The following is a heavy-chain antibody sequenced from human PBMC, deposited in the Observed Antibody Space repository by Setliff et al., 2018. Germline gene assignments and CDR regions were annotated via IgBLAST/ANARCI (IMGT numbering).Heavy chain of an antibody. Sequence: ASVKVSCKASGATFSSYGISWVRQAPGQGLEWMGGTFPMFGTTEYAQKFQGRLTIITDESTNTAFMQLSSLRSDDTAVCYCVREGVDSRSSTDYRYYMDVWGKGTTVTVSS. CDR3: VREGVDSRSSTDYRYYMDV. D-gene: IGHD3-22*01. CDR2: TFPMFGTT. CDR1: GATFSSYG. J-gene: IGHJ6*03. V-gene: IGHV1-69*05.